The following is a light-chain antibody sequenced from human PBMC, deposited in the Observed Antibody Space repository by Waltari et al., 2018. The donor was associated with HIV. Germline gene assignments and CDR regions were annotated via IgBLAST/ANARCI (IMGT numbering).Light chain of an antibody. CDR1: TSNIANYY. V-gene: IGLV1-47*01. CDR2: RHN. J-gene: IGLJ3*02. Sequence: QSVLTQPPSASGTPGPRVTFSCSAGTSNIANYYVYWYQQPPGTAPKLLIYRHNQRPSGVPDRFSGSKSGTSASLAISGLRSEDEADYYCAAWDDSLSGPVFGGGTKLTVL. CDR3: AAWDDSLSGPV.